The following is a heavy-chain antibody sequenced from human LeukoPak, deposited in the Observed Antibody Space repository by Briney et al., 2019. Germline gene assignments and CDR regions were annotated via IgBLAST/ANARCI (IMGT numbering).Heavy chain of an antibody. J-gene: IGHJ5*02. D-gene: IGHD3-10*01. CDR3: ARYYSGIKRFDP. CDR2: IYYSGST. CDR1: GGSISSSSYY. Sequence: SETLSLTCTVSGGSISSSSYYWGWIRQPPGKGLEWIGSIYYSGSTYYNPSLKSRVTISVDTSKNQFSLKLSSVTAVDTAVYYCARYYSGIKRFDPWGQGTLVTVSS. V-gene: IGHV4-39*07.